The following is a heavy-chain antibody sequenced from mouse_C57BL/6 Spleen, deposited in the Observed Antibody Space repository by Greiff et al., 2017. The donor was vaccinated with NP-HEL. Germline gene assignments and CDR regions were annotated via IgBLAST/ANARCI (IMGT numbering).Heavy chain of an antibody. Sequence: VQLQQSGPELVKPGASVKISCKASGYAFSSSWMNWVKQRPGKGLEWIGRIYPGDGDTNYNGKFKGKATLTADKSSSTAYMQLSSLTSEDSAVYFCASIYYYGSSYWYFDVWGTGTTV. CDR2: IYPGDGDT. D-gene: IGHD1-1*01. CDR1: GYAFSSSW. J-gene: IGHJ1*03. CDR3: ASIYYYGSSYWYFDV. V-gene: IGHV1-82*01.